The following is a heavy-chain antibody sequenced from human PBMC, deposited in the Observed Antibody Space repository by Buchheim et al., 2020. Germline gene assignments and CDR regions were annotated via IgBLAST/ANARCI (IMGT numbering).Heavy chain of an antibody. J-gene: IGHJ4*02. CDR2: INPKSGGT. Sequence: QVQPVQSGAEVKKPGASVKVSCKASGYRFTAYYVHWVRQAPGQGLEWMGWINPKSGGTKSAQKFQGWVTMTRDNSISTAYMELSRLRPDDTAVYYCARSSYDFWSGYYTPDYWGQGTL. D-gene: IGHD3-3*01. V-gene: IGHV1-2*04. CDR1: GYRFTAYY. CDR3: ARSSYDFWSGYYTPDY.